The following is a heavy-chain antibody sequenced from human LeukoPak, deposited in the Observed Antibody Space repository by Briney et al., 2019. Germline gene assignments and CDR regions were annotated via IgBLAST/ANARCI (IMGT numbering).Heavy chain of an antibody. CDR3: ARGARKGDDYGGFFDY. D-gene: IGHD4-23*01. J-gene: IGHJ4*02. V-gene: IGHV3-30*04. Sequence: TGGSLRLSCAASGFTFSNYAMHWVRQAPGKGLEWVAVISYDGSNKYSADSVKGRFTISRDNPKNTLYMQMNSLRAEDTAVYYCARGARKGDDYGGFFDYWGQGTLVTVSS. CDR2: ISYDGSNK. CDR1: GFTFSNYA.